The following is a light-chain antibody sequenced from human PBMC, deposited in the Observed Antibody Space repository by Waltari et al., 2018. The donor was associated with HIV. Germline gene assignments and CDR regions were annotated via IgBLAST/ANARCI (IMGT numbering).Light chain of an antibody. V-gene: IGKV1-39*01. CDR1: QTINNY. CDR3: QQSFGTPVT. Sequence: DLLMTRSPCTLCGYIGDRVTFTCRASQTINNYLNWYQHKPGQAPRLLIYASSNLQSGVPSRFTGSGSGTDFSLTISNLQPEDFTTYYCQQSFGTPVTFGQGTTLEIK. J-gene: IGKJ2*01. CDR2: ASS.